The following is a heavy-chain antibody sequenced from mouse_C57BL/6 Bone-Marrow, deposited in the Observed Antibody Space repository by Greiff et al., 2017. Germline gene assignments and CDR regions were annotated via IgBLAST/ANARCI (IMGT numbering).Heavy chain of an antibody. D-gene: IGHD1-1*01. V-gene: IGHV6-6*01. J-gene: IGHJ1*03. CDR2: IRNKANNHAT. CDR3: TYGSSYWYFDV. Sequence: EVMLVESGGGLVQPGGSMKLSCAASGFTFSDAWMDWVRQSPEKGLEWVAEIRNKANNHATYYAESVKGRFTISRDDSKSSVYLQMNSLRAEDTGIYYCTYGSSYWYFDVWGTGTTVTVSS. CDR1: GFTFSDAW.